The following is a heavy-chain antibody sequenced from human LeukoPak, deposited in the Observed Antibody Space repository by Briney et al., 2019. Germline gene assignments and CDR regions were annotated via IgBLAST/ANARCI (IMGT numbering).Heavy chain of an antibody. CDR3: ARTCSSSSCYMVH. CDR1: GYTFANFG. J-gene: IGHJ4*02. V-gene: IGHV1-18*01. CDR2: ISVYNGNT. D-gene: IGHD2-2*02. Sequence: PLASVKVSCKASGYTFANFGITWVRQAPGQGLEWMGWISVYNGNTNYAQNLQGRVTLTTDTSTSTAYMDLRSLRPDDTALYYCARTCSSSSCYMVHWGQGTLVTVSS.